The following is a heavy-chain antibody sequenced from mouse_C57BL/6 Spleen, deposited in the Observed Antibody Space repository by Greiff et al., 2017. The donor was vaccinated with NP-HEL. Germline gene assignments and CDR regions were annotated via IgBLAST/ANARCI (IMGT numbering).Heavy chain of an antibody. J-gene: IGHJ3*01. CDR2: IDPETGGT. CDR3: TIPYDYDVAWFAY. Sequence: QVQLQQPGAELVRPGASVTLSCKASGYTFTDYEMHWVKQTPVHGLEWIGAIDPETGGTAYNQKFKGTAILTADKSSRTAYMELRSLTSEDSAVYYCTIPYDYDVAWFAYGGQGTLVTVSA. CDR1: GYTFTDYE. V-gene: IGHV1-15*01. D-gene: IGHD2-4*01.